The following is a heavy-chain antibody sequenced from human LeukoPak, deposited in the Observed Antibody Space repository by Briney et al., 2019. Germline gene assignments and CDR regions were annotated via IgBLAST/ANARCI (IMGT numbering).Heavy chain of an antibody. CDR1: GGSFSGYY. Sequence: KPSETLSLTCAVYGGSFSGYYWSWIRQPPGKGLEWIGEINHSGSTNYNPSLKSRVTISVDTSKNQFSLRLTSVTAADTAVYYWARQTGSGLFILPGGQGTLVTVSS. D-gene: IGHD3/OR15-3a*01. CDR3: ARQTGSGLFILP. CDR2: INHSGST. V-gene: IGHV4-34*01. J-gene: IGHJ4*02.